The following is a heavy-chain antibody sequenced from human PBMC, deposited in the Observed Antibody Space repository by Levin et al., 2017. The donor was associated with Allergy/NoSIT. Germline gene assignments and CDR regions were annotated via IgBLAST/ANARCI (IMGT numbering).Heavy chain of an antibody. D-gene: IGHD1-26*01. CDR3: ARGFLAYWALPWY. CDR2: IYKSTNT. Sequence: SETLSLTCTVSGGSISSYYWSWIRQPPGEGLEWIGHIYKSTNTNYNPSLESRVTISVDTSKNELSLKLTSVTAADTAVYYCARGFLAYWALPWYWGQGTLVTVSS. V-gene: IGHV4-4*09. J-gene: IGHJ4*02. CDR1: GGSISSYY.